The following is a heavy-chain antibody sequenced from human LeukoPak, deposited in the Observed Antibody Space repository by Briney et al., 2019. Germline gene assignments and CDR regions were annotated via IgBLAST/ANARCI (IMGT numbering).Heavy chain of an antibody. Sequence: NHGESLKISRKGSGYSFTSYWISWVRQMPGKGLEWMGRIDPSDSYTNYSPSFQGHVTISADKSISTAYLQWSSLKASDTAMYYCARHRGGYSGSYSTLPYNWFDPWGQGTLVTVSS. V-gene: IGHV5-10-1*01. CDR1: GYSFTSYW. CDR3: ARHRGGYSGSYSTLPYNWFDP. D-gene: IGHD1-26*01. CDR2: IDPSDSYT. J-gene: IGHJ5*02.